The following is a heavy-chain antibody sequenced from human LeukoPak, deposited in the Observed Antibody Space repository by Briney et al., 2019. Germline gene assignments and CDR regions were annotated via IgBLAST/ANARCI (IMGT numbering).Heavy chain of an antibody. J-gene: IGHJ4*02. D-gene: IGHD3-22*01. CDR1: GFPFRSYN. CDR3: ARAPERRRVTTMIVD. Sequence: GGSLRLSCAASGFPFRSYNMKWVRQAPGKGLEWVASISSSSNYIYYVDSVKGRFTISRDNAKNSLYLQMNSLRAEDTAVYYCARAPERRRVTTMIVDWGQGTLVTVSS. V-gene: IGHV3-21*01. CDR2: ISSSSNYI.